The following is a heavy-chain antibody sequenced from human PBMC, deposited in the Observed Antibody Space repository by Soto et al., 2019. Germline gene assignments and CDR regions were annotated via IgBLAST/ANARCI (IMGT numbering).Heavy chain of an antibody. CDR3: ARGFRTTAGWFDA. CDR1: NGSISSDGYY. Sequence: QVQLQQSGPGLVKPSQTLSLSCSVSNGSISSDGYYWTWVRQHPGKGLEWIGYRYYTGSDYYNPSLNGRVSISVDTAENKFYLTLTSVTAAETAVYYCARGFRTTAGWFDAWGQGALVTVSS. V-gene: IGHV4-31*03. J-gene: IGHJ5*02. CDR2: RYYTGSD. D-gene: IGHD6-13*01.